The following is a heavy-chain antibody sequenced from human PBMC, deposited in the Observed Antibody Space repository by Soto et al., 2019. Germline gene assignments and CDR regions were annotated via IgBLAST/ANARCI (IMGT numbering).Heavy chain of an antibody. CDR2: MNPISGNT. CDR3: ARGVYGGGRVSDY. Sequence: QVQLVQSGAKVKKPGASVRVSCKASGYTFTSYDINWVRQAAGQGLEWMGWMNPISGNTGYAEKFQGRVTMTRDTSISTAYMELSSLRTEDTGVYYCARGVYGGGRVSDYWGQGTRVTVSS. J-gene: IGHJ4*02. CDR1: GYTFTSYD. V-gene: IGHV1-8*01. D-gene: IGHD4-17*01.